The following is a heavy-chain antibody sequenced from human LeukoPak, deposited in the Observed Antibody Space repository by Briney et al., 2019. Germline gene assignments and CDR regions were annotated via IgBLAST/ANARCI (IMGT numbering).Heavy chain of an antibody. Sequence: GGSLRLSCVASGFTFSFYTMNWVRQAPGQGLEWVSSISSYSHYLYYADSVKGRFTISRDNAKNSVYLEMNSLRAEDTAVYFCARDLRPNVPTAPTPDSWGQGTLVTVSS. CDR1: GFTFSFYT. V-gene: IGHV3-21*06. CDR3: ARDLRPNVPTAPTPDS. CDR2: ISSYSHYL. D-gene: IGHD2-21*02. J-gene: IGHJ5*02.